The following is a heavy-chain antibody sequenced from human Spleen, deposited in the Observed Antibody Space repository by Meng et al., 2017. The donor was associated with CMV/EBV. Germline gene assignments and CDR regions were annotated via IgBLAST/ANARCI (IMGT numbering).Heavy chain of an antibody. J-gene: IGHJ6*02. CDR1: GYTFTGYY. D-gene: IGHD3-3*01. V-gene: IGHV1-2*02. Sequence: ASVKVSCKASGYTFTGYYMHWVRQAPGQGLEWMGWINPNSGGTNYAQKFQGRVTMTRDTSISTANMELSRLRSDDTAVYYCARVYYDFWSALYYYGMDVWGQGTTVTVSS. CDR3: ARVYYDFWSALYYYGMDV. CDR2: INPNSGGT.